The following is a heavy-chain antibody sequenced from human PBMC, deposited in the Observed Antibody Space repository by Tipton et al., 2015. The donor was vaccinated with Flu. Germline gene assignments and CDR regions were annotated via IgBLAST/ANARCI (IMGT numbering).Heavy chain of an antibody. CDR2: MYASGST. J-gene: IGHJ4*02. CDR3: ARGQGNSGWRYFDY. CDR1: GDSMNSFY. Sequence: LRLSCTVSGDSMNSFYWSWIRQPAGKGLEWIGRMYASGSTKYNPSLKSRVTMSVDTSKNQLSLKLTSVTAADTAVYYCARGQGNSGWRYFDYWGQGTLVTVSS. D-gene: IGHD6-19*01. V-gene: IGHV4-4*07.